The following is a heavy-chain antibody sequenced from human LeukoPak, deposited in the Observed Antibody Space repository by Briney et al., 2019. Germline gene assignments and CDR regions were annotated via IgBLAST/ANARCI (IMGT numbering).Heavy chain of an antibody. CDR1: GYTFTSYG. CDR3: ARPIYDSSGPVAFDI. CDR2: ISAYNGNT. Sequence: GASVKVSCKASGYTFTSYGISWVRQAPGQGLEWMGWISAYNGNTNYAQKLQGRVTMTTDTSTSTAYMELRSLRSDGTAVYYCARPIYDSSGPVAFDIWGQGTMVTVSS. V-gene: IGHV1-18*01. D-gene: IGHD3-22*01. J-gene: IGHJ3*02.